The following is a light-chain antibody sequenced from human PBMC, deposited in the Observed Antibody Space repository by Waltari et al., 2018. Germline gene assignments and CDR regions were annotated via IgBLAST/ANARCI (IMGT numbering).Light chain of an antibody. Sequence: DIQMTQSPSSLSASVGDRVTINCRAIQSISNHLNWYQQKPGKAPKLLIYAASSLQSGVPSRFSGSGSGTDFTLTISSLQPEDFATYYCQQSYSTPPWTFGQGTKVEIK. CDR2: AAS. CDR1: QSISNH. J-gene: IGKJ1*01. V-gene: IGKV1-39*01. CDR3: QQSYSTPPWT.